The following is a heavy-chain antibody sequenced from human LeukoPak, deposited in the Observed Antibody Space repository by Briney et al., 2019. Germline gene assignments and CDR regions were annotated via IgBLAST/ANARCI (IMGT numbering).Heavy chain of an antibody. V-gene: IGHV4-39*01. CDR3: ARLLIYCSSTSCHFDY. J-gene: IGHJ4*02. CDR1: GGSISSSNYY. Sequence: SETLSLTCTVSGGSISSSNYYWGWIRQPPGKGLEWIGSIYYSGITYYNPSLKSRVTISVDTSNNQFSLKLGSVTAADTAMYYCARLLIYCSSTSCHFDYWGQGTLVTVSS. D-gene: IGHD2-2*01. CDR2: IYYSGIT.